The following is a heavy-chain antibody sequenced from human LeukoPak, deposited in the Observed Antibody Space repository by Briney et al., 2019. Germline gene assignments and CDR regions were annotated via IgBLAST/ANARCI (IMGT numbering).Heavy chain of an antibody. CDR2: IYYSGST. Sequence: SETPSLTCTVSGGSISSYYWSWIRQPPGKGLEWIGYIYYSGSTNYNPSLKSRVTISVDTSKNQFSLKLSSVTAADTAVYYCARGPDTAMVTYWGQGTLVTVSS. D-gene: IGHD5-18*01. V-gene: IGHV4-59*01. CDR1: GGSISSYY. CDR3: ARGPDTAMVTY. J-gene: IGHJ4*02.